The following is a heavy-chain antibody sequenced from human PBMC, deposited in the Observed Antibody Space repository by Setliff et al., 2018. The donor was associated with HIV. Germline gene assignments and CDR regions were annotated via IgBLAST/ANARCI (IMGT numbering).Heavy chain of an antibody. Sequence: SETLSLTCNVSGGSISSSSYYWGWIRQPPGKGLEWIGSFHHSGSASYNPSLRSRVTISEDTSKNQFSLKLTSVTAADTAVYFCARKGNGDYHFDYWGQGTLVTVSS. J-gene: IGHJ4*02. V-gene: IGHV4-39*01. D-gene: IGHD4-17*01. CDR1: GGSISSSSYY. CDR2: FHHSGSA. CDR3: ARKGNGDYHFDY.